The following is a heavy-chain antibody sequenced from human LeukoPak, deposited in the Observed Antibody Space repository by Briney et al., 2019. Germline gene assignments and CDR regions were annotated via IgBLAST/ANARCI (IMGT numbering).Heavy chain of an antibody. CDR1: GLIVSGNY. V-gene: IGHV3-53*01. CDR3: ARTFLSGDGYKVGYFDY. Sequence: GGSLRLSCAASGLIVSGNYMSWVRQAPGKGLEWVTHLYSGGSTYYADSVKGRFTISRDNSKNTLYLQMNSLTAEDTAVYYCARTFLSGDGYKVGYFDYWGQGTLVTVSS. J-gene: IGHJ4*02. D-gene: IGHD5-24*01. CDR2: LYSGGST.